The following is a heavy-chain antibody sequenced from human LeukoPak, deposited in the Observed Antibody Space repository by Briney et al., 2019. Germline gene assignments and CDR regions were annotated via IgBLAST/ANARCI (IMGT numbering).Heavy chain of an antibody. Sequence: SETLSLTCTVSGGSVSSGGYYWSWIRQPPGKGLEWIGYIYYSGSTNYNPSLKSRVTISVDTSKNQFSLKLSSVTAADTAVYYCARGYNHYYYCGMDVWGQGTTVTVSS. CDR1: GGSVSSGGYY. D-gene: IGHD5-24*01. J-gene: IGHJ6*02. CDR2: IYYSGST. V-gene: IGHV4-61*08. CDR3: ARGYNHYYYCGMDV.